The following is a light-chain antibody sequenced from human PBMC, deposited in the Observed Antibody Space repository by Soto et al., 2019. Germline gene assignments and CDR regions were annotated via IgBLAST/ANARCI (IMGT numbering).Light chain of an antibody. J-gene: IGKJ4*01. V-gene: IGKV3-11*01. Sequence: DIVLTQSPGTLSLSPGESATLSCKSSQSVSSNYLAWYQQKPGQAPRLLIYDASNRATGIPARFSGSGSGTDCTLTISSLEPEDVAVYYCQQRGNWPLTFGGGTKVDI. CDR1: QSVSSNY. CDR2: DAS. CDR3: QQRGNWPLT.